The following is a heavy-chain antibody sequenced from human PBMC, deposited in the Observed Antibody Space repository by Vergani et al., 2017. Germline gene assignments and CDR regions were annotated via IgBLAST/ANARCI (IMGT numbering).Heavy chain of an antibody. CDR1: GGSISSNSYY. CDR3: ASPLYSXGFLGYYSYAWDV. J-gene: IGHJ6*02. D-gene: IGHD6-19*01. Sequence: QLQLQESGPGLVKPSETLSLTCTVSGGSISSNSYYWSWIRQPPGKGLEWIGLVSYSGTTFYNPSLKSRVTVSVDTSKNHFSLKLNSVTAADTAVYYCASPLYSXGFLGYYSYAWDVWGQGTAGTVSS. CDR2: VSYSGTT. V-gene: IGHV4-39*02.